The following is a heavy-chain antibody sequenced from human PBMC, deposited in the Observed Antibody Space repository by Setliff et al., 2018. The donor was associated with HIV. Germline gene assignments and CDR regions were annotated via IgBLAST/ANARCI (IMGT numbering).Heavy chain of an antibody. CDR3: ARARRYGYFNDYMDV. CDR2: IYYSGST. Sequence: PSETLSLTCTVSGGSISSTTYYWNWFRQSPGKGLEWIGYIYYSGSTYNPSLKSRATMSVDFSTEFSLKLRYVSAADTAIYFCARARRYGYFNDYMDVWGKGTTVTVSS. V-gene: IGHV4-61*01. CDR1: GGSISSTTYY. J-gene: IGHJ6*03. D-gene: IGHD5-18*01.